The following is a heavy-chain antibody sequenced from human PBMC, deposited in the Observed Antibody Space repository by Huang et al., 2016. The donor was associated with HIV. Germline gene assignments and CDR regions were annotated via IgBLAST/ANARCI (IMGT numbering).Heavy chain of an antibody. CDR1: GFTFSSSW. Sequence: EVQLVESGGGLVQPGGYLRLSCAASGFTFSSSWMHWVRHAPGKGLLWVSRINGDVSSTNYSDSVKGRFTMSRDNAKNTLYVQVNSLRSEDPAVYYCARGTRLTGLWYFDLWGRGTLVSVSS. CDR3: ARGTRLTGLWYFDL. J-gene: IGHJ2*01. CDR2: INGDVSST. V-gene: IGHV3-74*01. D-gene: IGHD7-27*01.